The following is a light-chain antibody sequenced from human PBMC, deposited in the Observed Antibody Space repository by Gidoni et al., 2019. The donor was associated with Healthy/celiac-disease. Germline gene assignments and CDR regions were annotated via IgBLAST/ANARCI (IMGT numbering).Light chain of an antibody. CDR3: QQYDNLPT. V-gene: IGKV1-33*01. J-gene: IGKJ3*01. Sequence: DIQMTQSPSSLSASVGDRVTITCQASQDISNYLNWYQQKPGKAPKLLIYDASNLETGVPSRFSGSGSGTDFTFTISSLQPEDIATYYCQQYDNLPTFXPXTKVVIK. CDR2: DAS. CDR1: QDISNY.